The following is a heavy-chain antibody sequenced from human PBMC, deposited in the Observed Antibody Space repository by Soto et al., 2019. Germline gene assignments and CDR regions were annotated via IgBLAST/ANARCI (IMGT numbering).Heavy chain of an antibody. D-gene: IGHD3-10*01. CDR2: IYSGGST. CDR3: ARESGRGLFDY. J-gene: IGHJ4*02. CDR1: GFTVSSNY. Sequence: ESGGGLVQPGGSLRLSCAASGFTVSSNYMNWVRQAPGKGLEWVSVIYSGGSTYYADSVKGRFTISRDNSKNTLYLQMNSLRAEDTAVYYCARESGRGLFDYWGQGTLVTVSS. V-gene: IGHV3-66*01.